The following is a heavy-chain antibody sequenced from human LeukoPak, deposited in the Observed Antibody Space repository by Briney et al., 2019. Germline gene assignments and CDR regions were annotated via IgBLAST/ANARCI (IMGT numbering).Heavy chain of an antibody. CDR2: IYYSGST. CDR3: ARLIRY. Sequence: NSSETLSLTCTVSGGSISSSSYYWGWIRQPPGKGLEWIGSIYYSGSTYYNPPLKSRVTISVDTSKNQFSLKLSSVTAADTAVYYCARLIRYWGQGTLVTVSS. J-gene: IGHJ4*02. V-gene: IGHV4-39*01. D-gene: IGHD2-21*01. CDR1: GGSISSSSYY.